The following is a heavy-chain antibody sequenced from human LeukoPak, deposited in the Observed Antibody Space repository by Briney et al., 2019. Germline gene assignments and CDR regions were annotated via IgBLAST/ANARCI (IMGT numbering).Heavy chain of an antibody. CDR3: ARQPLLRHFDY. Sequence: PGGSLRLSCAVSGMTFERHGMHWVRQPPGKGLEWLAFIKYDGSRTDYADSVKGRFTTSRDNSKNTLYLQMNSLRAEDTAVYYCARQPLLRHFDYWGQGTLVTVSS. D-gene: IGHD2-2*01. J-gene: IGHJ4*02. V-gene: IGHV3-33*01. CDR1: GMTFERHG. CDR2: IKYDGSRT.